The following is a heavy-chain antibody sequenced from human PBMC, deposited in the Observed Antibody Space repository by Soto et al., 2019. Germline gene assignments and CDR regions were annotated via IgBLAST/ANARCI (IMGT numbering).Heavy chain of an antibody. D-gene: IGHD5-12*01. J-gene: IGHJ4*02. CDR1: GLTFSNYW. Sequence: GGSLRISCTASGLTFSNYWMSWVRQAPGKGLEWVANVIQDGGETYYVDSVKGRFTISRDNAKNSLHLQMNSLGAEDTAVYYCARVSRTGYNAYSLDHWGQGILVTVSS. V-gene: IGHV3-7*01. CDR3: ARVSRTGYNAYSLDH. CDR2: VIQDGGET.